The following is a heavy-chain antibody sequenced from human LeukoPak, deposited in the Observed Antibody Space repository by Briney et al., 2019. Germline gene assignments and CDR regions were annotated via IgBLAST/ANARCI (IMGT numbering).Heavy chain of an antibody. J-gene: IGHJ6*03. V-gene: IGHV4-4*07. CDR1: GGSISSYY. CDR2: IYTSGST. D-gene: IGHD3-10*01. CDR3: ARTYGSGNYYYYYYYYMDV. Sequence: SETLSLTCTVSGGSISSYYWSWIRQPAGKGLKWIGRIYTSGSTNYNPSLKSRVTMSVDTSKNQFSLKLSSVTAADTAVYYCARTYGSGNYYYYYYYYMDVWGKGTTVAVSS.